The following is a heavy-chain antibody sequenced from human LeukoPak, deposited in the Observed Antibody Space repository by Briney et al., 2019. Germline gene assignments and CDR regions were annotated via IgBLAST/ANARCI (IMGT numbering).Heavy chain of an antibody. D-gene: IGHD5-18*01. Sequence: PSETPSLTCAVYGGSFSGYYWSWIRQSPGKGPEWIGEINHSGSTNYNPSLKSRVTISVDTSKNQFSLKLSSVTAADTAVYYCARGFGTAMDNAFDIWGQGTMVTVSS. CDR3: ARGFGTAMDNAFDI. CDR1: GGSFSGYY. CDR2: INHSGST. J-gene: IGHJ3*02. V-gene: IGHV4-34*01.